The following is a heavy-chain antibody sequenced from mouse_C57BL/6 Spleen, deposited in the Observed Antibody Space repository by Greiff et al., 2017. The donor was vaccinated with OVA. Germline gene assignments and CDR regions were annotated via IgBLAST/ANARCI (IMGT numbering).Heavy chain of an antibody. CDR1: GFNIKNTY. D-gene: IGHD1-1*01. Sequence: VQLQQSVAELVRPGASVKLSCTASGFNIKNTYMHWVKQRPEQGLEWIGRIDPATGNPKYAPKFQGKAPITADTSSNTAYLQLSSLTSEDTAIYYSARWVTTVHYCDYWGQGTTLTVSS. CDR3: ARWVTTVHYCDY. J-gene: IGHJ2*01. CDR2: IDPATGNP. V-gene: IGHV14-3*01.